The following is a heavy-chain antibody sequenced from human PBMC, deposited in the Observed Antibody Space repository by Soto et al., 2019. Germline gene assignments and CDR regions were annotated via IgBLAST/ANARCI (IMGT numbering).Heavy chain of an antibody. CDR2: VYSGSAT. CDR3: ARGKRGYLTFDF. J-gene: IGHJ4*02. D-gene: IGHD5-18*01. CDR1: GFIVSDNY. V-gene: IGHV3-53*02. Sequence: EVQLVETGGGLVQPGGSLRLSCAASGFIVSDNYMNWVRQAPGKGLEWLSVVYSGSATYYADSVKGRFTISRDNSKNTRFLHTNSRRGEDTAVYDCARGKRGYLTFDFWGQGTQVTVAS.